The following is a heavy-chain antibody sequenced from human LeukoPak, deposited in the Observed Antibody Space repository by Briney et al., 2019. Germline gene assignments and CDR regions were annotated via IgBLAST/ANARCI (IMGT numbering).Heavy chain of an antibody. CDR2: IYYSGST. J-gene: IGHJ3*02. V-gene: IGHV4-59*01. CDR3: ARHANGYDAFDI. Sequence: SETLSLTCTVSGGYISSYYWSWIRQPPGKGLEWIGYIYYSGSTNYNPSLKSRVTISLDTSRNQFSLKLSSVTAADTAVYYCARHANGYDAFDIWGQGTMVSVSS. CDR1: GGYISSYY. D-gene: IGHD5-24*01.